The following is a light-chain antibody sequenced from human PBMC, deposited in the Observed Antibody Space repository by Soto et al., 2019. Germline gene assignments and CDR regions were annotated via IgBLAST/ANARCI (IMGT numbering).Light chain of an antibody. CDR3: QQYNSYST. Sequence: IQMTQSPSSLSASVGYRVTITCRASQVITNDLGWYQQKPGKAPRRLIYAASSLQSGVPSRFSGSGSGTEFTLTISSLQPDDFATYYCQQYNSYSTFGQGTKV. CDR2: AAS. J-gene: IGKJ1*01. CDR1: QVITND. V-gene: IGKV1-17*01.